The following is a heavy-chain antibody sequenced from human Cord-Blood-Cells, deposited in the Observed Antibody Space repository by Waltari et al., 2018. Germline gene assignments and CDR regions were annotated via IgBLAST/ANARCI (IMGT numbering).Heavy chain of an antibody. V-gene: IGHV1-18*01. D-gene: IGHD3-3*01. J-gene: IGHJ3*02. CDR1: GYTFTSYG. CDR2: ISAYNGNT. Sequence: QVQLVQSGAEVKKPGASVKVSCKASGYTFTSYGLSWVRQAPGQGLEWMGWISAYNGNTHYAQKPQGRVTMTTDTSTSTAYMELRSLRSDDTAVYYCVRDDNDLWSGYYAFDIWGQGTMVTVSS. CDR3: VRDDNDLWSGYYAFDI.